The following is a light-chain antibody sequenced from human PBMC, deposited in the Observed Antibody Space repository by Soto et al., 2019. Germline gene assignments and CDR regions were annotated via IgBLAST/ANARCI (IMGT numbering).Light chain of an antibody. CDR3: QQYKSWPPIT. V-gene: IGKV3-20*01. CDR1: QSVSSSY. CDR2: GAS. Sequence: EIVLTQSPGTLSLSPGERATLSCRASQSVSSSYLAWYQQKPGQAPRLLIYGASSRATGIPDRSSGSGSGTDFTLTISRLEPEDFAVYYCQQYKSWPPITFGQGTRLEIK. J-gene: IGKJ5*01.